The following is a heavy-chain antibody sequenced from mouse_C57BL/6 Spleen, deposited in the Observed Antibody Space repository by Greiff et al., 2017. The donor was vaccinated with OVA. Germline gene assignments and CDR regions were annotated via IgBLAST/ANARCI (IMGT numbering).Heavy chain of an antibody. Sequence: QVQLKQPGAELVKPGASVKLSCKASGYTFTSYWMHWVKQRPGQGLEWIGMIHPNSGSTNYNEKFKSKATLTVDKSSSTAYMQLSSLTSEDSAVYYCARPAQAWYFDVWGTGTTVTVSS. V-gene: IGHV1-64*01. CDR3: ARPAQAWYFDV. J-gene: IGHJ1*03. CDR1: GYTFTSYW. CDR2: IHPNSGST. D-gene: IGHD3-2*02.